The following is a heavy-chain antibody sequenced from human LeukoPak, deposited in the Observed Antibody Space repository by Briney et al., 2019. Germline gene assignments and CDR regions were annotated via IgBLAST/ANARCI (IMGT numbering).Heavy chain of an antibody. V-gene: IGHV4-39*07. Sequence: SETLSLTCTVSGGSISSSSHYWGWIRQPPGKGLEWIGRMYYRGSTYHNPSLKSRVTISVDTSKNQFSLKLSSVTAADTAVYYCARERKEYSYGYDYFDYWGQGTLVTVSS. CDR3: ARERKEYSYGYDYFDY. CDR1: GGSISSSSHY. CDR2: MYYRGST. D-gene: IGHD5-18*01. J-gene: IGHJ4*02.